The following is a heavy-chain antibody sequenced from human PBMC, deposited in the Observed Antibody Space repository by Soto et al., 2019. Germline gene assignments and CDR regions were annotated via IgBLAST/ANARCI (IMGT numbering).Heavy chain of an antibody. D-gene: IGHD6-19*01. CDR2: IRQDGSEK. Sequence: EVQLVESGGGLVQPGGSLRLSCAVSGFTFNNYWMSCVRQAPGKGLEWLANIRQDGSEKYYVDSVKGRFTISRDNAKNSLYLQMNSLRAEDTAVYYCAREGVAVAGWYFDLWGRGTLVTVSS. CDR1: GFTFNNYW. CDR3: AREGVAVAGWYFDL. V-gene: IGHV3-7*05. J-gene: IGHJ2*01.